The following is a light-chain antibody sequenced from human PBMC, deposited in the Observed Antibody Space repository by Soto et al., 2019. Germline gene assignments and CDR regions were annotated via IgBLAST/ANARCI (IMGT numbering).Light chain of an antibody. V-gene: IGKV3-20*01. CDR1: QIVSSSY. CDR2: GAS. J-gene: IGKJ4*01. Sequence: EVVLSQSPGTLSLSPGESATLSCRASQIVSSSYLAWYQQKPGQAPRLLIYGASNRATGIPDRFSGSGSGTDFTLTFTRLEPEDFAVYYCEYYGTSITFGGGTKVDI. CDR3: EYYGTSIT.